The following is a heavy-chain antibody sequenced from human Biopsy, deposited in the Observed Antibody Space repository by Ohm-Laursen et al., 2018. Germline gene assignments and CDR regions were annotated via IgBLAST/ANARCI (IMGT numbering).Heavy chain of an antibody. CDR1: GFTFTNYG. CDR3: ARDRRTANNGMDV. V-gene: IGHV3-33*01. CDR2: IWFDGSNQ. D-gene: IGHD5-18*01. J-gene: IGHJ6*02. Sequence: SLRLSCAAPGFTFTNYGMHWVRQAPGKGLEWVAVIWFDGSNQFYADSVKGRFTISRDNSKDTLYLQMHSLRAEDTAFYYCARDRRTANNGMDVWGQGTTVTVSS.